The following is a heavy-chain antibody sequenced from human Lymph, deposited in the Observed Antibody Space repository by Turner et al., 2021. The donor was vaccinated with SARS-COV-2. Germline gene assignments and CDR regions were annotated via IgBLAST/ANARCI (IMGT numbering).Heavy chain of an antibody. CDR1: GFTFSNYA. J-gene: IGHJ4*02. CDR3: AKSPLGEDYFDY. V-gene: IGHV3-23*01. Sequence: EVQLLESGGDLVQPGGSLILSCAASGFTFSNYAMSWVRKAPGKGLEWVSDISGSCARTYYADAVKGRFTISRDNSKNTLSLQMNSLRADDTAIYYCAKSPLGEDYFDYWGQGTLVTVSS. D-gene: IGHD3-16*01. CDR2: ISGSCART.